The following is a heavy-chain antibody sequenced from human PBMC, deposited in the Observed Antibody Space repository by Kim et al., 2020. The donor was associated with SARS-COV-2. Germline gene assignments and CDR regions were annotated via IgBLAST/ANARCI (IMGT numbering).Heavy chain of an antibody. D-gene: IGHD3-10*01. Sequence: SETLSLTCTVSAGSISSSSYYWGWIRQPPGKGLEWIGSIYYSGSTYYNPSLKSRVTISVDTSKNQFSLKQSTVTAADTAVYYCARDLNYYGSGSYEPPFDPWGQGTQVTGSS. CDR3: ARDLNYYGSGSYEPPFDP. CDR2: IYYSGST. J-gene: IGHJ5*02. V-gene: IGHV4-39*07. CDR1: AGSISSSSYY.